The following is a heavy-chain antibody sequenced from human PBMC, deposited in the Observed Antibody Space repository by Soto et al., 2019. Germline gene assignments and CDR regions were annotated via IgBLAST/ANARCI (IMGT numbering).Heavy chain of an antibody. V-gene: IGHV1-69*04. Sequence: QVQLVQSGAEVKKPGSSVKVSCKASGGKFTSNTFSWVRQAPGQGLEWMGRIIPILDVAHYAQKFQGRVTITADKSTNTTYMELSSPTSGDTVFYYCARERITPLFYWGQGTLVIISS. CDR1: GGKFTSNT. J-gene: IGHJ4*02. CDR2: IIPILDVA. CDR3: ARERITPLFY. D-gene: IGHD1-20*01.